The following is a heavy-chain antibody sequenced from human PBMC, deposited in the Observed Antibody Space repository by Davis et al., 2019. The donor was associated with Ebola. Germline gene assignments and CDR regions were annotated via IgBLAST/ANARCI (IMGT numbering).Heavy chain of an antibody. J-gene: IGHJ3*02. Sequence: GESLKISCAASGFTFSGYGMHWVRQAPGKGLEWVAVIWYDGSNKYYGDSVKGRFTISRDNSRNTLYLQMNSLRAEDTAVYYCAKEWEVWSGGFDIWGQGTMVTVSP. D-gene: IGHD3-3*01. CDR1: GFTFSGYG. V-gene: IGHV3-33*06. CDR2: IWYDGSNK. CDR3: AKEWEVWSGGFDI.